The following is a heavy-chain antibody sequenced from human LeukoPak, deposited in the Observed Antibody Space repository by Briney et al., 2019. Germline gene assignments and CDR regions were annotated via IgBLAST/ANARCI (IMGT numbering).Heavy chain of an antibody. V-gene: IGHV3-21*01. CDR3: ARVGLYYFDY. CDR1: GFTFSSYS. J-gene: IGHJ4*02. CDR2: ISTSSSYI. Sequence: GEPLRLSCAASGFTFSSYSMNWVRQAPGKGLEWVSCISTSSSYIYYADSVKGRFTISRDNAKNSLYLHMNSLRAEDTAVYYCARVGLYYFDYWGQGTLVTVSS.